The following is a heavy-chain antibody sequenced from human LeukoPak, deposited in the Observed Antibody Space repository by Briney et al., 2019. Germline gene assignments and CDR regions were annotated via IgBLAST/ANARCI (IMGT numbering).Heavy chain of an antibody. J-gene: IGHJ4*02. CDR3: ASGYSSSGRSF. D-gene: IGHD6-13*01. Sequence: SQTLSLTCVISGDSVSSNSVSWNWIRQSPSRGLEWLGRTYYRSKWYNDYAVSVKSRITINPDTSKNQFSLKLSSVTAADTAVYYCASGYSSSGRSFWGQGTLVTVSS. CDR1: GDSVSSNSVS. V-gene: IGHV6-1*01. CDR2: TYYRSKWYN.